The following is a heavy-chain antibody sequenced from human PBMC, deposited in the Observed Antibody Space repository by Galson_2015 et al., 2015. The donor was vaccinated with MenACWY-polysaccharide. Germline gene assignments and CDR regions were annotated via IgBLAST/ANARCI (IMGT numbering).Heavy chain of an antibody. J-gene: IGHJ3*02. D-gene: IGHD4-11*01. CDR2: IIPILGNP. V-gene: IGHV1-69*08. CDR3: ARDKAILQLDVFDI. CDR1: GGTFNSYN. Sequence: SVKVSCKASGGTFNSYNIYWVRQAPGQGLEWMGRIIPILGNPNYAQKFQGRVTITADKSSNTVYMELSSLRSEDTAIYYCARDKAILQLDVFDIWGQATLVTVSS.